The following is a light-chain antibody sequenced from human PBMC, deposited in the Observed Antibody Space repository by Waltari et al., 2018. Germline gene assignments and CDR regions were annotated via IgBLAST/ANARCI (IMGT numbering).Light chain of an antibody. CDR2: DDN. J-gene: IGLJ2*01. Sequence: SVLTQSPSASAAPGQRVTISCSGSKSNIGGSPVNWYQQVPGAAPKILIYDDNKRPSGVPDRLSASRTGTSASLAISGLQSEDEGDYFCSTWDDTLTSLVFGGGTKVTVL. CDR1: KSNIGGSP. CDR3: STWDDTLTSLV. V-gene: IGLV1-44*01.